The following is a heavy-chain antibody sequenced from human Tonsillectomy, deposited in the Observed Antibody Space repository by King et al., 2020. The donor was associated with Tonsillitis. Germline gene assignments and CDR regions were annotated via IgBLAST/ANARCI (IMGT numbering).Heavy chain of an antibody. CDR3: AKTLTGSYGIGDY. D-gene: IGHD1-26*01. CDR2: MSDVGDTT. CDR1: GFTVSTSA. J-gene: IGHJ4*02. V-gene: IGHV3-23*04. Sequence: EVQLVESGGGLVQSGGSLRLSCAASGFTVSTSAMTWVRQAPGKGLEWVSSMSDVGDTTYYADSVKGRSTISREKSKNTLYMQMNSMKAEDTAVYYCAKTLTGSYGIGDYWGQGTLVTVSS.